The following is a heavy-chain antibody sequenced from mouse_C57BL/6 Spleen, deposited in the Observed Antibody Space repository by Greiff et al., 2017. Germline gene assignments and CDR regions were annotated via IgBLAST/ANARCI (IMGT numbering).Heavy chain of an antibody. CDR2: IDPSDSYT. CDR3: ARAVESMDD. D-gene: IGHD1-1*02. Sequence: QVQLQQPGAELVMPGASVKLSCKASGYTFTSYWMHWVKQRPGQGLEWIGEIDPSDSYTNYNQKFKGKSTLTVDKSSSTAYMQLSSLTSEDSAVYYCARAVESMDDWGQGTSVTVSS. J-gene: IGHJ4*01. CDR1: GYTFTSYW. V-gene: IGHV1-69*01.